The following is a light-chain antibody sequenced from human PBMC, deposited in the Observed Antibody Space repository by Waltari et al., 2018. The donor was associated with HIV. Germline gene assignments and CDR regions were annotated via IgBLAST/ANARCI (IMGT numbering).Light chain of an antibody. CDR2: KND. V-gene: IGLV1-47*01. CDR3: AAWDDIRSGWI. J-gene: IGLJ2*01. CDR1: TPDIWTNY. Sequence: SVLTQTPSASGTPGQLVTISCSARTPDIWTNYIYWFQQFPGTPPTVLIYKNDQRPSGVSDRFSASKSGTSASLAIRGLRNEDESDFYCAAWDDIRSGWIFGGGTKLTVL.